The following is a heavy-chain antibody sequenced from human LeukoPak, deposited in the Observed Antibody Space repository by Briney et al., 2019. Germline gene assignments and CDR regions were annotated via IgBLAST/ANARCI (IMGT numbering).Heavy chain of an antibody. J-gene: IGHJ3*02. D-gene: IGHD3-22*01. Sequence: GASVKVSCKASGYTFTSYYMHWVRQAPGQGLEWMGIINTSGGTTSYAQKFQGRVTMTRDTSTSTAYMELRSLRSDDTAVYYCARGPTEYYDSSGNAFDIWGQGTMVTVSS. CDR2: INTSGGTT. CDR1: GYTFTSYY. CDR3: ARGPTEYYDSSGNAFDI. V-gene: IGHV1-46*01.